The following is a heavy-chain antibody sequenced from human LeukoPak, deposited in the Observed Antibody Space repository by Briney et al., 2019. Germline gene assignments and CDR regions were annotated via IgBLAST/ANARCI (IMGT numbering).Heavy chain of an antibody. J-gene: IGHJ5*02. CDR3: AKENWYLYNNNWYKTWFDP. CDR1: GFTVSSNS. Sequence: PGGSLRPSCTVSGFTVSSNSMSWVRQAPGKGLEWVSFIYSDNTHYSDSVKGRFTISRDNSKNTLYLQMNSLRAEDTAIYYCAKENWYLYNNNWYKTWFDPWGQGTLVTVSS. D-gene: IGHD6-13*01. V-gene: IGHV3-53*01. CDR2: IYSDNT.